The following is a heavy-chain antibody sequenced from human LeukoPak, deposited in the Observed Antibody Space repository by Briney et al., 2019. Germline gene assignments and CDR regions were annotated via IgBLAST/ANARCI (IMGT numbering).Heavy chain of an antibody. Sequence: PSQTLSLTCTVSGGSISSGGYYWSWIRQPPGKGLEWIGYIYYSGSTNYNPSLKSRVTISVDTSKNQFSLKLSSVTAADTAVYYCARHIQNWFDPWAREPWSPSPQ. CDR1: GGSISSGGYY. D-gene: IGHD5-18*01. CDR3: ARHIQNWFDP. CDR2: IYYSGST. V-gene: IGHV4-61*08. J-gene: IGHJ5*02.